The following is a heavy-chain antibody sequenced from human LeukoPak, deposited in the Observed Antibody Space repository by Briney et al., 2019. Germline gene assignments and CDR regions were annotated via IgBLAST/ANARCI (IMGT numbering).Heavy chain of an antibody. CDR2: IYYSGST. CDR3: ARGAWIQLRGGGGIDAFDI. D-gene: IGHD5-18*01. J-gene: IGHJ3*02. V-gene: IGHV4-59*01. Sequence: PSETLSLTCTVSGGSISSYYWSWIQQPPGKGLEWTGYIYYSGSTNYNPSLKSRVTISVDTSKNQFSLKLSSVTAADTAVYYCARGAWIQLRGGGGIDAFDIWGQGTMVTVSS. CDR1: GGSISSYY.